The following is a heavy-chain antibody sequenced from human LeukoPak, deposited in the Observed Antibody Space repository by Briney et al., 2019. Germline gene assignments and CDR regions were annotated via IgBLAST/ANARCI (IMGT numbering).Heavy chain of an antibody. V-gene: IGHV4-34*01. CDR1: GVSFSGYY. CDR2: INHSGST. CDR3: ARVGGAARLIDY. J-gene: IGHJ4*02. Sequence: SETLSLTCAVYGVSFSGYYWSWIRQPPGKGLEWIGEINHSGSTNYNPSLKSRVTISVDTSKNQFSLKLSSVTAADTAVYYCARVGGAARLIDYWGQGTLVTVSS. D-gene: IGHD6-6*01.